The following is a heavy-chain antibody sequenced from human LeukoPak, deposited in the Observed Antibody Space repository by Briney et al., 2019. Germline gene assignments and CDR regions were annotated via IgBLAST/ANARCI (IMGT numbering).Heavy chain of an antibody. CDR1: GGSISSYY. Sequence: PSETLSLTCTVSGGSISSYYWSWIRQPPGKGLEWIGYIYYSGSTNYNPSLKSRVTISVDTSKNQFSLKLSSVTAADTAVYYCARLYYDSSGYYPDYWGQGILVTVSS. V-gene: IGHV4-59*08. J-gene: IGHJ4*02. CDR3: ARLYYDSSGYYPDY. CDR2: IYYSGST. D-gene: IGHD3-22*01.